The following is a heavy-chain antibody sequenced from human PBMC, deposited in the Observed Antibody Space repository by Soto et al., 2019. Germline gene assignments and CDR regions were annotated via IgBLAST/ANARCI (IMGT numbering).Heavy chain of an antibody. CDR3: ARFRLSGGRYNRGGDDY. CDR1: GGTFSRYA. D-gene: IGHD3-16*01. V-gene: IGHV1-69*01. Sequence: QVQLVQSGAKVKKPGSSVKVSCKASGGTFSRYAISWVRQAPGQGLEWMGGIIPIFGTANYAQKFQGRVTITADESTSTAYMELSSLRSEYTAVYYCARFRLSGGRYNRGGDDYWGQGTLVTVSS. CDR2: IIPIFGTA. J-gene: IGHJ4*02.